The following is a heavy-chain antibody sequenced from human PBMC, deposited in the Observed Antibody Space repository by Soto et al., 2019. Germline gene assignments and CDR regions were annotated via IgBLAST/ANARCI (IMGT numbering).Heavy chain of an antibody. CDR1: GGSFRGYY. V-gene: IGHV4-34*01. CDR3: ARDKITGLFDY. D-gene: IGHD2-8*02. J-gene: IGHJ4*02. CDR2: INHSGST. Sequence: SETQPVTCAVYGGSFRGYYWSWISQHTGTGLEWIGEINHSGSTNYNPSLKRRVTISVDTSKNQFSLKLTSVTAADTAVYYCARDKITGLFDYWGQGTLVTVSS.